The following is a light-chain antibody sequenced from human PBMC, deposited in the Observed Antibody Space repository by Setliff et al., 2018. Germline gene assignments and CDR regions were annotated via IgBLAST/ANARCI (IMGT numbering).Light chain of an antibody. CDR1: SSDVGHYNY. J-gene: IGLJ1*01. V-gene: IGLV2-14*03. CDR2: DVT. CDR3: CSYTSSYTDV. Sequence: QSALTQPASVSGSPGQSITISCTGTSSDVGHYNYVSWYQQHPGKAPKLMIYDVTDRPSGVSNRFSGSKSGNTASLTISGLQAEDEADYYCCSYTSSYTDVFGTGTKVTVL.